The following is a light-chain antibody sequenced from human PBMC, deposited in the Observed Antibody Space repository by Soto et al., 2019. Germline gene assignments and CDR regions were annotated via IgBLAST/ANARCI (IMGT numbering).Light chain of an antibody. CDR3: SSYTSSSTLVV. CDR1: SSDVGSYNH. V-gene: IGLV2-14*01. Sequence: QSVLTQPASVSGSPGQSITISCTGTSSDVGSYNHVSWYQQYPGKAPKLMIYEVSNRPSGVSNRLSGSKSGNTASLTISGLQSEDEADYYCSSYTSSSTLVVFGGGTKLTVL. J-gene: IGLJ2*01. CDR2: EVS.